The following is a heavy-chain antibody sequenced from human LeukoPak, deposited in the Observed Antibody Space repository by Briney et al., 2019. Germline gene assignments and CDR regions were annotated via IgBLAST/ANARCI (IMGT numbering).Heavy chain of an antibody. D-gene: IGHD1-14*01. CDR2: IKQDGSEK. V-gene: IGHV3-7*01. CDR3: ASSFRDREEKIDY. CDR1: GFTFSSYW. J-gene: IGHJ4*02. Sequence: QSGGSLRLSCVASGFTFSSYWMSWVRQAPGKGLEWVANIKQDGSEKHYVDSVKGRFTISRDNAKNSLYLQMSGLRAEDTAVYYCASSFRDREEKIDYWGQGTLVTVSS.